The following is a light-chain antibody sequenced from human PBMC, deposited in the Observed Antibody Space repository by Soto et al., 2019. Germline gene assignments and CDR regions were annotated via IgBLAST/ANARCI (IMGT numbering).Light chain of an antibody. V-gene: IGKV3-20*01. CDR3: QQYDYSPS. CDR2: GIS. Sequence: EIVLTQSPGTLSLSPGERATLSCRASQSISTGHLAWYQQKPGQAPRLLIYGISSRANGVPDRFSGRGSGTDFSLTISRLEPEDFAFYSCQQYDYSPSFGQGTRLEMK. CDR1: QSISTGH. J-gene: IGKJ5*01.